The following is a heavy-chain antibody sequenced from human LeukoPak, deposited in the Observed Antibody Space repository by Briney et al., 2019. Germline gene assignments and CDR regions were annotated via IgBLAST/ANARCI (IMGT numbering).Heavy chain of an antibody. V-gene: IGHV1-2*04. CDR1: GYTFTCYY. CDR2: INPNSGGT. CDR3: ARDVSGYDPVDY. Sequence: GASVKVSCKASGYTFTCYYMHWVRQAPGQGLEWMGWINPNSGGTNYAQKFQGWVTMTRDTSISTAYMELSRLRSDDTAVYYCARDVSGYDPVDYWGQGTLVTVSS. J-gene: IGHJ4*02. D-gene: IGHD5-12*01.